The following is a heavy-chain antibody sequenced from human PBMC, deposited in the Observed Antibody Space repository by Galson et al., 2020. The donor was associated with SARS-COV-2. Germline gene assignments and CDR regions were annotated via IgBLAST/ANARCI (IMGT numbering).Heavy chain of an antibody. CDR1: TDSFSGYF. CDR2: TNHTGNT. J-gene: IGHJ5*02. CDR3: ARSGSCSGGSCTGFDP. V-gene: IGHV4-34*01. Sequence: SETLSLTCAVYTDSFSGYFWSWIRQPPGKGLEWIGETNHTGNTNYNPSLKSRVTISVDTSKNQFSLRLESVTAADTAVYFCARSGSCSGGSCTGFDPWGQGTLVTVSS. D-gene: IGHD2-15*01.